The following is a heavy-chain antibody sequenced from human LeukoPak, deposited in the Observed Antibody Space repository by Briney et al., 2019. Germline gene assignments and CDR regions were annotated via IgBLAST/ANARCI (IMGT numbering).Heavy chain of an antibody. D-gene: IGHD1-20*01. CDR1: GYTFTSYD. V-gene: IGHV1-8*01. J-gene: IGHJ4*02. Sequence: ASVKVSCKASGYTFTSYDINWVRQATGQGLEWMGWMNPNSGNTGYAQKFQGRVTMTRDTSTSTVYMELSSLRSEDTAVYYCATFITGTSGDGDYWGQGTLVTVSS. CDR3: ATFITGTSGDGDY. CDR2: MNPNSGNT.